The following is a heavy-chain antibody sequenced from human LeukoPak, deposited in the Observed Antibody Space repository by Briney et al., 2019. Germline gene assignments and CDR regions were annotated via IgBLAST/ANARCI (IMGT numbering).Heavy chain of an antibody. CDR2: ISSSSSYI. CDR3: ARALRSAQPHTIFGVVNTVEFDY. CDR1: GFTFSSYS. J-gene: IGHJ4*02. Sequence: KTGGSLRLSCAASGFTFSSYSMNWVRQAPGKGLEWVSSISSSSSYIYYADSVKGRFTISRDNAKNSLYLQMNSLRAEDTAVYYCARALRSAQPHTIFGVVNTVEFDYWGQGTLVTVSS. D-gene: IGHD3-3*01. V-gene: IGHV3-21*01.